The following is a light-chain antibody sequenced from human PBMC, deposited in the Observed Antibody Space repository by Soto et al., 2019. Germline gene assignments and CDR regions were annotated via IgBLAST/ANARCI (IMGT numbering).Light chain of an antibody. Sequence: ESVLTQSPGTLSLSPGERATLSCRASQSVSSNYLAWYRQRPGQAPRLLIYAASTRATGIPDRFSGSGSGTDFTLTISRLEPEDYAVYYCQQYNNWPPLTFGGGTKVEIK. CDR1: QSVSSNY. CDR3: QQYNNWPPLT. J-gene: IGKJ4*01. CDR2: AAS. V-gene: IGKV3-20*01.